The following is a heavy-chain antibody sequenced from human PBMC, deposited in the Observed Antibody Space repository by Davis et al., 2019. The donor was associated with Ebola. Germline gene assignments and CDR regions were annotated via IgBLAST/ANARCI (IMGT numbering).Heavy chain of an antibody. Sequence: GESLKISCAASGLTVSSNYMSWIRQAPGKGLECVSIIYSGGGTVYADSVKGRFTIPRDNSKNTMHLQMNRLRGEDTAVYFCARSPGSALDFQQWGQGTLVTVSS. D-gene: IGHD3-10*01. V-gene: IGHV3-53*01. CDR1: GLTVSSNY. CDR3: ARSPGSALDFQQ. CDR2: IYSGGGT. J-gene: IGHJ1*01.